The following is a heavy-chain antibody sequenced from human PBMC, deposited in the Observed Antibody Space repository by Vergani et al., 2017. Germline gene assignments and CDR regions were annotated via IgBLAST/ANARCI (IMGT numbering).Heavy chain of an antibody. D-gene: IGHD2-15*01. J-gene: IGHJ4*02. Sequence: EVQLVESGGGVVQPGGSLRLSCAASGFTFDDYAMHWVCQAPGKGLEWVSLISGDGGSTYYADSVKGRFTISRDNSKNSLYLQMNSLRTEETALYYCAKGSGTKKLGYCSVGSCYLTHFDYWGQGTLVTVSS. CDR2: ISGDGGST. CDR3: AKGSGTKKLGYCSVGSCYLTHFDY. V-gene: IGHV3-43*02. CDR1: GFTFDDYA.